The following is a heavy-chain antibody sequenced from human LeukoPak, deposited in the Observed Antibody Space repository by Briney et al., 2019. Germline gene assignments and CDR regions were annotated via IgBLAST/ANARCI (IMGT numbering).Heavy chain of an antibody. Sequence: GGSLRLSCAASGFTFSSYAMSWVRQAPGKGLEWVPAISGSGGSIYYADSVKGRFTISRDNSKNTLYLQMNSLRAEDTAVYYCAKVSFLGVVVVAATLDYWGQGTLVTVSS. V-gene: IGHV3-23*01. CDR3: AKVSFLGVVVVAATLDY. CDR2: ISGSGGSI. J-gene: IGHJ4*02. CDR1: GFTFSSYA. D-gene: IGHD2-15*01.